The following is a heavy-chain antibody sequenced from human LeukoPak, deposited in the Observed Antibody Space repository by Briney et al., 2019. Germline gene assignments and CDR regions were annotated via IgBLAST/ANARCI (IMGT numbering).Heavy chain of an antibody. D-gene: IGHD3-10*01. CDR1: GFTFSAYA. CDR2: ISGSGGST. V-gene: IGHV3-23*01. J-gene: IGHJ4*02. CDR3: AKEMTSRGYFDY. Sequence: LPGGSLRLSCAASGFTFSAYAMSWVRQAPGKGLEWVSAISGSGGSTYYADSVKGQFTISRDNSKNTLYLQMNSLRAEDTAVYYCAKEMTSRGYFDYWGQGTLVTVSS.